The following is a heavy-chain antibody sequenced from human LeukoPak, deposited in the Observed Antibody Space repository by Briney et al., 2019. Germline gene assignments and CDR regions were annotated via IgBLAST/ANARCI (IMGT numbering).Heavy chain of an antibody. D-gene: IGHD3-22*01. CDR3: ARVRTDSSGYYYEGYDY. V-gene: IGHV3-30-3*01. J-gene: IGHJ4*02. CDR1: GFTFSSYA. CDR2: ISYDGSNK. Sequence: GGSLRLSCAASGFTFSSYAMHWVRQAPGKGLEWVAVISYDGSNKYYADSVKGRFTISRDNAKNTLYLQMNSLRAEDTAVYYCARVRTDSSGYYYEGYDYWGQGTLVTVSS.